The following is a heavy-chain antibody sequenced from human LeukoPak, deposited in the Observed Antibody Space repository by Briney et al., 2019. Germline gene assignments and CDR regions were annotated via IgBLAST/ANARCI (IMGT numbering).Heavy chain of an antibody. CDR2: IWYDGSNK. V-gene: IGHV3-33*01. D-gene: IGHD4-17*01. J-gene: IGHJ4*02. CDR1: GFTFSGYG. Sequence: AGSLRLSCAASGFTFSGYGMHWVRQAPGKGLELVAVIWYDGSNKYYADSVKGRFTISRDNSKNTLYLQMNSLRAEDTAVYYCARGAYGDYGGGFDYWGQGTLVTVSS. CDR3: ARGAYGDYGGGFDY.